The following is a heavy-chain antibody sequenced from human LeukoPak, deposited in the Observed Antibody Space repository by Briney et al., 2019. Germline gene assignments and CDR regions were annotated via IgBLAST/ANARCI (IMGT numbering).Heavy chain of an antibody. CDR3: AKGLSFAATDGFDI. V-gene: IGHV3-74*01. CDR2: IKSDGSST. J-gene: IGHJ3*02. CDR1: GFTFSDYW. Sequence: GGSLRLSCAASGFTFSDYWRHWVRQTPGKGLVWVSRIKSDGSSTSYADSVKGRFTITRDSAKNTLYLQMNSLRVEDTALYYCAKGLSFAATDGFDIWGQGTMVTVSS. D-gene: IGHD2-15*01.